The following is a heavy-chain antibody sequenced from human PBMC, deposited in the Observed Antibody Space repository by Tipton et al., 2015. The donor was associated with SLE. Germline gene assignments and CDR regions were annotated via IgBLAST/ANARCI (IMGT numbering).Heavy chain of an antibody. CDR3: ARVDTALVFPFGGYYFDY. J-gene: IGHJ4*02. CDR1: DGSIRSTNYY. D-gene: IGHD5-18*01. V-gene: IGHV4-39*07. Sequence: TLSLTCTVSDGSIRSTNYYWGWIRQPPGKGLEWIGSIFYTGSTYYNPSLKSRVTISVDTSKNQFYLKLSSVTAADTAVYYCARVDTALVFPFGGYYFDYWGQGILVTVSS. CDR2: IFYTGST.